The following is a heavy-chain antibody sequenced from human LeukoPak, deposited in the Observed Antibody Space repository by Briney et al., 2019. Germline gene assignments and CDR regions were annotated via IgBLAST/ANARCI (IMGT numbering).Heavy chain of an antibody. J-gene: IGHJ4*02. V-gene: IGHV3-30*04. D-gene: IGHD2-15*01. CDR1: GFTFSSYA. Sequence: GGSLRLSCAASGFTFSSYAMHWVRQAPGKGLEWVAVISYDGSNKHYADSVKGRFTISRDNSKNTLYLQMNSLRAEDTAVYYCAREQDIVDYWGQGTLVTVSS. CDR2: ISYDGSNK. CDR3: AREQDIVDY.